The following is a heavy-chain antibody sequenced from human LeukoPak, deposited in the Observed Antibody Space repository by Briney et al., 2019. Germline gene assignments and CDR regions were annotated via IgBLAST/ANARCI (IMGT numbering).Heavy chain of an antibody. CDR1: GYSISSGYY. Sequence: PSETLSLTCTVSGYSISSGYYWGWIRQPPGKGLEWIGSIYYSGSTYYNPSLKSRVTISVDTSKNQFSLKLSSVTAADTAVYYCARDRYYGSGTIDYWGQGTLVTVSS. D-gene: IGHD3-10*01. CDR3: ARDRYYGSGTIDY. CDR2: IYYSGST. J-gene: IGHJ4*02. V-gene: IGHV4-38-2*02.